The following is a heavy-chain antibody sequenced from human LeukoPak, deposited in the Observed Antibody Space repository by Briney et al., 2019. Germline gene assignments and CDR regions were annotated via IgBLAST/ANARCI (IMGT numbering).Heavy chain of an antibody. CDR2: IYYSGST. D-gene: IGHD3-22*01. J-gene: IGHJ4*02. Sequence: SETLSLTCTVSGGSISSSSYYWGWIRQPPGKGLEWIGSIYYSGSTNYNPSLKSRVTISVDTSKNQFSLKLSSVTAADTAVYYCARGPLYYYDSSGYRDYWGQGTLVTVSS. CDR1: GGSISSSSYY. V-gene: IGHV4-39*07. CDR3: ARGPLYYYDSSGYRDY.